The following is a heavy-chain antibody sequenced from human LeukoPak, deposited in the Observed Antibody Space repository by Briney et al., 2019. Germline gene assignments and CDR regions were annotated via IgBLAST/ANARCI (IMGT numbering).Heavy chain of an antibody. CDR1: GFTFSNCW. V-gene: IGHV3-7*01. Sequence: GGSLRLSCAASGFTFSNCWMSWVRQAPGKGLEWVANIKQDGSEKYYVDSVKGRFTISRDNAKNSLYLQMNSLRAEDTAVYYCAREAKLGSYYYYGMDVWGQGTTVTVSS. J-gene: IGHJ6*02. D-gene: IGHD3-3*02. CDR3: AREAKLGSYYYYGMDV. CDR2: IKQDGSEK.